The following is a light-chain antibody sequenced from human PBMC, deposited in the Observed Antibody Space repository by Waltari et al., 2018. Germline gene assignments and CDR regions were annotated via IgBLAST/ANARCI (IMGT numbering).Light chain of an antibody. CDR2: GAS. J-gene: IGKJ4*01. CDR3: QQYDGSVLT. CDR1: QTINNNF. V-gene: IGKV3-20*01. Sequence: IVLTQSPDTLSLSPGQRATLSCRASQTINNNFLVWYHQKPGQAPRLIIHGASSRATGFPDRFSGSGSGTDFTLTISSLEPEDFAVYYCQQYDGSVLTFGGGTKVEI.